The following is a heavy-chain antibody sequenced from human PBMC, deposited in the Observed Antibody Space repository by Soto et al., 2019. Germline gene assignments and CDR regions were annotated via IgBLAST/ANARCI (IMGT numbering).Heavy chain of an antibody. CDR1: GFTLSSYE. Sequence: GWSLRLSCAASGFTLSSYEMSLVRQAPGKGLEWVSLISDSGGNTFYADSVKGRFTISRDNSKKTLYLQMNSLRAEDTAVYYCAKAFALQRTAGSFEHWGEGTLVTVSS. V-gene: IGHV3-23*01. D-gene: IGHD6-13*01. CDR3: AKAFALQRTAGSFEH. CDR2: ISDSGGNT. J-gene: IGHJ4*02.